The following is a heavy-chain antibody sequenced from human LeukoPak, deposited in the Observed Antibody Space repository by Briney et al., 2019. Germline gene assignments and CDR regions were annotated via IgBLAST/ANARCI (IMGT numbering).Heavy chain of an antibody. CDR3: AKSTYWSNPYYFDY. D-gene: IGHD2-2*01. Sequence: GGSLRLSCAASGFTFSSYGMSWVRQAPGKGLEWVSAISGSGVSTYYADSVKGRFTISRDNSRNTLYLHMNSLRAEDTAVYYCAKSTYWSNPYYFDYWGQGTLVTVSS. CDR1: GFTFSSYG. CDR2: ISGSGVST. J-gene: IGHJ4*02. V-gene: IGHV3-23*01.